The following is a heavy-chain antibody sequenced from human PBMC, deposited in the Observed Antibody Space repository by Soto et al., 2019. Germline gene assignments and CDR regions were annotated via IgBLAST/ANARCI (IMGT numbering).Heavy chain of an antibody. V-gene: IGHV3-23*01. Sequence: GGSLRLSCAASGFTFSSYAMSWVRQAPGKGLEWVSAISGSGGSTYYADSVKGRFTISRDNSKNTLYLQMNSLRAEDTAVYYCAKVRGGESSYYYYYGMDVWGQGTTVTVSS. J-gene: IGHJ6*02. CDR1: GFTFSSYA. CDR2: ISGSGGST. CDR3: AKVRGGESSYYYYYGMDV. D-gene: IGHD3-16*01.